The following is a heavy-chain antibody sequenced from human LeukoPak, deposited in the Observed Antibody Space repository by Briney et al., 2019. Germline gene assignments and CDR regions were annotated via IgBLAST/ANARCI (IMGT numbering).Heavy chain of an antibody. Sequence: SETLSLTCTVSGGSISSSSYYWGWIRQPPGQGLEWIGSIYRSGSTYYNSSLKSRVTMSVDTSKNQFSLKLSSVTAADTAVYYCARYSVATNFDYWGQGTLVTVSS. V-gene: IGHV4-39*07. CDR2: IYRSGST. J-gene: IGHJ4*02. CDR1: GGSISSSSYY. CDR3: ARYSVATNFDY. D-gene: IGHD5-12*01.